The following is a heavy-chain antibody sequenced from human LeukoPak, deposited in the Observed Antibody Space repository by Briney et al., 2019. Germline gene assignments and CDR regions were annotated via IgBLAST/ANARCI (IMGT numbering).Heavy chain of an antibody. CDR2: VRYDGIEK. Sequence: GGSLRLSCDASGFSFSSYGMHWVRQAPGKGLDWVAYVRYDGIEKFYGDSVKGRFTTSRDNPKNTLSLEMNSLRPEDTAVYYCARDPQVRGVDYFDHWGQGSLVIVSS. V-gene: IGHV3-30*02. CDR3: ARDPQVRGVDYFDH. J-gene: IGHJ4*02. CDR1: GFSFSSYG. D-gene: IGHD3-10*01.